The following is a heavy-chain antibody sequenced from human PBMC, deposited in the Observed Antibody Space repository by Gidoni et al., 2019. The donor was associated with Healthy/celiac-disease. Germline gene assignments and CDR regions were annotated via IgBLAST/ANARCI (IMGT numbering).Heavy chain of an antibody. J-gene: IGHJ5*02. Sequence: EVQLVESGGGLVQPGGSLRLSCAASGFTFSSYSMNWVRQAPGKGLEWVSYISSSSSTIYYADSVKGRFTISRDNAKNSLYLQMNSLRAEDTAVYYCARDGVDDFWSGYYNYPWFDPWGQGTLVTVSS. D-gene: IGHD3-3*01. CDR1: GFTFSSYS. V-gene: IGHV3-48*04. CDR3: ARDGVDDFWSGYYNYPWFDP. CDR2: ISSSSSTI.